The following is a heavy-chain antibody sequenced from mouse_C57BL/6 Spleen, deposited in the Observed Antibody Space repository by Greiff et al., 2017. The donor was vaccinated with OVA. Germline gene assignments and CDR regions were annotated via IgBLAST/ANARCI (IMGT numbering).Heavy chain of an antibody. Sequence: DVKLVESGGGLVQPGGSLSLSCAASGFTFTDYYMSWVRQPPGKALEWLGFIRNKANGYTTEYSASVKGRFTISRDNSQSILYLQMNALRAEDSATYYCARFIGGYYVDYAMDYWGQGTSVTVSS. D-gene: IGHD2-3*01. CDR3: ARFIGGYYVDYAMDY. CDR1: GFTFTDYY. J-gene: IGHJ4*01. V-gene: IGHV7-3*01. CDR2: IRNKANGYTT.